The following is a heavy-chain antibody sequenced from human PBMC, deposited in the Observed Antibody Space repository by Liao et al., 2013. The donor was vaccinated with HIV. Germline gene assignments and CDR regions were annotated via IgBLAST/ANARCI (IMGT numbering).Heavy chain of an antibody. CDR1: GGSISSGSYY. D-gene: IGHD6-19*01. V-gene: IGHV4-61*02. Sequence: QVQLQESGPGLVKPSQTLSLTCTVSGGSISSGSYYWSWIRQPAGKGLEWIGRIYTSGSTNYNPSLKSRVTISVDTSKNQFSLKLSSVTAADTAVYYCARVGVNIAVIDYWGQGTLVTVSS. J-gene: IGHJ4*02. CDR2: IYTSGST. CDR3: ARVGVNIAVIDY.